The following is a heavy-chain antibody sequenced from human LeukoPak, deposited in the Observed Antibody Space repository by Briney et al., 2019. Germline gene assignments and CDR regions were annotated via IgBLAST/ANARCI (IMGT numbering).Heavy chain of an antibody. CDR2: INPYSGAI. CDR1: GFTFTDEY. CDR3: AKEPRIAGPTQFDY. Sequence: ASVKVSCKSSGFTFTDEYIHWVRQAPGQGLEWMGWINPYSGAINYAQKFQGRVTLTRDTSISTAYMELSRLTSGDTAVYYCAKEPRIAGPTQFDYWGQGTLVTVSS. D-gene: IGHD6-13*01. J-gene: IGHJ4*02. V-gene: IGHV1-2*02.